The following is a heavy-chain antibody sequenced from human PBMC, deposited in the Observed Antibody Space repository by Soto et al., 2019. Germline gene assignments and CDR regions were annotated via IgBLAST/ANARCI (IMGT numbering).Heavy chain of an antibody. Sequence: PSETLSLTCAVYGGSFSGYYWSWIRQPPGKGLEWIGYIYYSGSTNYNPSLKSRVTISVDTSKNQFSLKLSSVTAADTAVYYCARHRRGYCSSTSCYRKGHNWFDPWGQGTLVTVSS. CDR2: IYYSGST. J-gene: IGHJ5*02. CDR1: GGSFSGYY. D-gene: IGHD2-2*02. CDR3: ARHRRGYCSSTSCYRKGHNWFDP. V-gene: IGHV4-59*08.